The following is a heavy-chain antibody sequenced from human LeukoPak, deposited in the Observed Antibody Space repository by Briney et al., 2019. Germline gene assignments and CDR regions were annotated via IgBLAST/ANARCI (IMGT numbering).Heavy chain of an antibody. CDR2: IKQDGSEK. CDR3: ARAKNDYGDYIYYYYGMDV. V-gene: IGHV3-7*01. J-gene: IGHJ6*02. CDR1: GFTFSSYW. D-gene: IGHD4-17*01. Sequence: GGSLRLSCAASGFTFSSYWMSWVHQAPGKGLEWVANIKQDGSEKYYVDSVKGRFTISRDNAKNSLYLQMNSLRAEDTAVYYCARAKNDYGDYIYYYYGMDVWGQGTTVTVSS.